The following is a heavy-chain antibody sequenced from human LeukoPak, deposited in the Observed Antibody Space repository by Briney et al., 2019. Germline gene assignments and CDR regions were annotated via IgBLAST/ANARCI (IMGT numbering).Heavy chain of an antibody. CDR3: VILGDY. V-gene: IGHV3-74*01. CDR2: INTDGSST. Sequence: GGSLRLSCAASGFTVSSNYMSWVRQAPGKGLVWVSRINTDGSSTSYADSVKGRFTISRDNAKNTLYLQMNSLRAEDTAVYYCVILGDYWGQGTLVTVSS. CDR1: GFTVSSNY. J-gene: IGHJ4*02.